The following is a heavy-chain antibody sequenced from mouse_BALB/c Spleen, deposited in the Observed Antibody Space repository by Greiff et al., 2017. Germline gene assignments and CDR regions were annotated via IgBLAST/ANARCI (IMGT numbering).Heavy chain of an antibody. CDR3: ASDGDLLWAY. V-gene: IGHV7-3*02. CDR2: IRNKANGYTT. Sequence: EVKLVESGGGLVQPGGSLRLSCATSGFTFTDYYMSWVRQPPGKALEWLGFIRNKANGYTTEYSASVKGRFTISRDNSQSILYLQMNTLRAEDSATYYCASDGDLLWAYWGQGTLVTVSA. CDR1: GFTFTDYY. J-gene: IGHJ3*01. D-gene: IGHD2-1*01.